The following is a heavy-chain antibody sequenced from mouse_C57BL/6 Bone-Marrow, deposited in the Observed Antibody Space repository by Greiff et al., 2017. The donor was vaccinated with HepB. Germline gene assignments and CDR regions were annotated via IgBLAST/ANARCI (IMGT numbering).Heavy chain of an antibody. CDR1: GYTFTSYW. CDR3: AREGLLRWYFDV. CDR2: IDPSDSYT. V-gene: IGHV1-50*01. J-gene: IGHJ1*03. D-gene: IGHD1-1*01. Sequence: VQLQQPGAELVKPGASVKLSCKASGYTFTSYWMQWVKQRPGRGLEWIGEIDPSDSYTNYNQKFKGKATLTVDTSSSTAYMQLSSLTSEDSAVYYCAREGLLRWYFDVWGTGTTVTVSS.